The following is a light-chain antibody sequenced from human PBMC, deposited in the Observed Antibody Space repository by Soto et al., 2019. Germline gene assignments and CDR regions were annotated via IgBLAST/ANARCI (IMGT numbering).Light chain of an antibody. CDR1: QSVSNTH. CDR2: DAS. J-gene: IGKJ1*01. CDR3: HQYGTSPQT. Sequence: EIVLTQSPGSLSLSLGESATLSCRASQSVSNTHVAWYQQRPGQAPRLLIYDASRRDIGVPDRLSGSGSGTDFTLAISGLEPADFAVYFCHQYGTSPQTFGQGTKVDIK. V-gene: IGKV3-20*01.